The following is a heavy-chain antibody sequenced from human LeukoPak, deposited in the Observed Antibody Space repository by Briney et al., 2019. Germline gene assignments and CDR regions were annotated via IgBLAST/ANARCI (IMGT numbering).Heavy chain of an antibody. D-gene: IGHD4-17*01. CDR1: GDSFSSSLYY. CDR2: IYYSGST. J-gene: IGHJ4*02. Sequence: PSETLSLTCTVSGDSFSSSLYYWGWLRQPPGTGLEWIGSIYYSGSTYYNPSLKSRLIVSVDTSKNQFSLKLSSVTAADTAVYYCARLAYDGDFVNYWGQGTLVTVSS. CDR3: ARLAYDGDFVNY. V-gene: IGHV4-39*01.